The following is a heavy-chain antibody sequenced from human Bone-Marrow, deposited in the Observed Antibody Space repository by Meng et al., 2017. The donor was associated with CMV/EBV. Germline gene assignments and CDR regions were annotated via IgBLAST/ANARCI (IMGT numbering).Heavy chain of an antibody. CDR1: GFTFSSYA. J-gene: IGHJ4*02. CDR3: AREGFFGVVTPAPFDY. V-gene: IGHV3-21*01. Sequence: GESLKISCAASGFTFSSYAMSWVRQAPGKGLEWVSSISSSSSYIYYADSVKGRFTISRDNAKNSLYLQMNSLRAEDTAVYYCAREGFFGVVTPAPFDYWGQGTLVTVSS. CDR2: ISSSSSYI. D-gene: IGHD3-3*01.